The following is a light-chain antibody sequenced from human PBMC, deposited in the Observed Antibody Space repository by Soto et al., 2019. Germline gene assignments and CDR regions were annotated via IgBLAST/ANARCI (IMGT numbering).Light chain of an antibody. J-gene: IGLJ1*01. Sequence: QSALTQPASVSGSPGQSITISCTGTSSDVGAYKYVSWYQQHPGKAPKLMIYEVSNRPSGVSNRVSGSKSGNTASVTISGLHAEDEAEYYCSSYTSTNTQVFGTGTKV. V-gene: IGLV2-14*01. CDR3: SSYTSTNTQV. CDR2: EVS. CDR1: SSDVGAYKY.